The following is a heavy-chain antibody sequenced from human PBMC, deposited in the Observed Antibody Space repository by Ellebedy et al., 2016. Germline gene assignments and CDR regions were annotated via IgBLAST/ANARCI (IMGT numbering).Heavy chain of an antibody. CDR3: ARETRDRVGTSEAFYDP. CDR1: GYTFINYG. D-gene: IGHD4-23*01. V-gene: IGHV1-18*01. Sequence: ASVKVSXXTSGYTFINYGISWVRQAPGQGLEWMGGSNNRHHAQKFQGRVTMTTDTSTRTAYMELRSLTFDDTAVYYCARETRDRVGTSEAFYDPWGQGTLVTVS. J-gene: IGHJ5*02. CDR2: SNNR.